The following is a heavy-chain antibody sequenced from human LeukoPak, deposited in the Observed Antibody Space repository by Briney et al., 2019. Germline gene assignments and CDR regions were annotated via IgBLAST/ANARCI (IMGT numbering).Heavy chain of an antibody. V-gene: IGHV3-7*01. CDR3: ASWGAGGDS. CDR2: INQDGSGK. J-gene: IGHJ4*02. CDR1: GFTLSTYW. Sequence: GGSLRLSCEASGFTLSTYWMNWVRQVPGEGLDWVANINQDGSGKRYVDSVKGRFTIARDNADNSLSLQMNSLRAEDTAVYYCASWGAGGDSWGQGTLVTVSS. D-gene: IGHD3-16*01.